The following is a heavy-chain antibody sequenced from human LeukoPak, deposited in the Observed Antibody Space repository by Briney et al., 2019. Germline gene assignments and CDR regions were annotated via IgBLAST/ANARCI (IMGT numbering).Heavy chain of an antibody. D-gene: IGHD2-2*01. CDR3: AKCIVSAAIDNAFDI. J-gene: IGHJ3*02. CDR2: ISSSSSYI. Sequence: GGSLRLSCAASGFTFSSYSMNWVRQAPGKGLEWVSSISSSSSYIYYADSVKGRFTISRDNSKNTLYLQMNSLRAEDTAVYYCAKCIVSAAIDNAFDIWGQGTMVTVSS. CDR1: GFTFSSYS. V-gene: IGHV3-21*04.